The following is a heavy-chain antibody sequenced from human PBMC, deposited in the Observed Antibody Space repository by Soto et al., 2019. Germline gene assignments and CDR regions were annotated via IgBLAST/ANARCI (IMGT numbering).Heavy chain of an antibody. D-gene: IGHD2-15*01. J-gene: IGHJ6*02. CDR1: GDTFTSYD. CDR2: MNPNGGNT. CDR3: ARVHGKGVVVLTLYYYYYGMDV. V-gene: IGHV1-8*01. Sequence: GASVKVSCKAPGDTFTSYDINWVRQATGQGLEWMGWMNPNGGNTGYAQKFQGRVTMTRNTSISTAYMELSSLRSEDTAVYYCARVHGKGVVVLTLYYYYYGMDVWGQGTTVTVSS.